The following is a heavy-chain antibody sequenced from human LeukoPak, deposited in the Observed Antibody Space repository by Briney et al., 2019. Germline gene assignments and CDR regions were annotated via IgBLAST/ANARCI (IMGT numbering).Heavy chain of an antibody. CDR1: GYSFTSYW. V-gene: IGHV5-51*01. CDR3: ARLEDSGSYYEDY. CDR2: IYPDDSDT. J-gene: IGHJ4*02. Sequence: GESLKISCKGSGYSFTSYWIDWVRQMPGKGLEWMGSIYPDDSDTRYSPSFQGQVTISADKSISTAYLQRSSLKASDTAMYYCARLEDSGSYYEDYWGQGTLVTVSS. D-gene: IGHD1-26*01.